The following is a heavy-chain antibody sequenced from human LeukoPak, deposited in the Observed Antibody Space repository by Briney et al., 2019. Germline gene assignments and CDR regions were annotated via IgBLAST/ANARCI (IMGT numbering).Heavy chain of an antibody. CDR3: ASGKFHPNWFDP. J-gene: IGHJ5*02. CDR1: GFTFSSYW. CDR2: INSDGSST. Sequence: GGSLRLSCAASGFTFSSYWMHWVRQAPGKGLVWVSRINSDGSSTSYADSVKGRFTISRDNAKNTLYLQMNSLRAEDTAVYYCASGKFHPNWFDPWGQGTLVTVSS. D-gene: IGHD1-26*01. V-gene: IGHV3-74*01.